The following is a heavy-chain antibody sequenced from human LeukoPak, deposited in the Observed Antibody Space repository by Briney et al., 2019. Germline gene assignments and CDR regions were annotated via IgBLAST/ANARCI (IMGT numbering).Heavy chain of an antibody. D-gene: IGHD2-15*01. Sequence: SETLSLTCTVSRGSISSGGYYWSWIRQHPGKGLEWIGYIYYSGSTYYNPSLKSRVTISVDTSKNQFSLKLSSVTAADTAVYYCARGPLGYCSGGSCYFGPAFDYWGQGTLVTVSS. CDR1: RGSISSGGYY. CDR3: ARGPLGYCSGGSCYFGPAFDY. J-gene: IGHJ4*02. V-gene: IGHV4-31*03. CDR2: IYYSGST.